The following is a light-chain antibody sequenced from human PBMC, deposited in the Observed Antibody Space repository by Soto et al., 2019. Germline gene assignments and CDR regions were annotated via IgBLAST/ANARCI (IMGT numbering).Light chain of an antibody. CDR2: YDD. V-gene: IGLV1-36*01. Sequence: QSVVTQPTSVSGAPRQRVTISCSGGSSNIGSNAVNWYQQFPGKAPKLLIYYDDLLPSGVSDRFSGSKSGTSASLAISGLQSDDEADYYRAAWDDRLNGVVFGGGTQLTVL. CDR1: SSNIGSNA. J-gene: IGLJ3*02. CDR3: AAWDDRLNGVV.